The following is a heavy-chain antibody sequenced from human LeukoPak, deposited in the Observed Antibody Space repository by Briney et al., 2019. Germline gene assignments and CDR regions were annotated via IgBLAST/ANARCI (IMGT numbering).Heavy chain of an antibody. J-gene: IGHJ4*02. CDR3: AKDRKYDFWSGRPREYYFDY. CDR2: IRYDGSNK. Sequence: GGSLRLSCAASGFTFSSYGMHWVRQAPGKGLEWVAFIRYDGSNKYYADSVKGRFTISRDNSKNTLYLQMNSLRAEDTAVYYCAKDRKYDFWSGRPREYYFDYWGQGTLVTVSS. V-gene: IGHV3-30*02. CDR1: GFTFSSYG. D-gene: IGHD3-3*01.